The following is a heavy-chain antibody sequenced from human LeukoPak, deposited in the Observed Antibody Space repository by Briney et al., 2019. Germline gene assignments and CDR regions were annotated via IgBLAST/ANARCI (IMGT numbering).Heavy chain of an antibody. Sequence: GRSLRLSCAASGFTFSSYGIHWVRQAPGKGLEWVSSISGSGGTTQYADSVKGRFTITRDNSKNTLYLQMHSLRDEDTAIYYCGRHCGSSSCYRFEYWGQGTLVTVSS. CDR3: GRHCGSSSCYRFEY. V-gene: IGHV3-23*01. CDR2: ISGSGGTT. CDR1: GFTFSSYG. J-gene: IGHJ4*02. D-gene: IGHD2-2*01.